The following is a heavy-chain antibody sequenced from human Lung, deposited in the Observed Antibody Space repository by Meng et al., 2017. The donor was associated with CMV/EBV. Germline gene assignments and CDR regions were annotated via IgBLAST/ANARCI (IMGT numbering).Heavy chain of an antibody. CDR3: ARVTEYGGNCFDS. Sequence: SETLSLXCAVSGTSISTSNWWSWVRQPPGKGLEWIGEVYQSGYTNYNPSLKSRVTMSVDRSKNQFSLKLSSVTAADTAVYYCARVTEYGGNCFDSWGQGTLVTFSS. CDR2: VYQSGYT. J-gene: IGHJ4*02. V-gene: IGHV4-4*02. CDR1: GTSISTSNW. D-gene: IGHD4/OR15-4a*01.